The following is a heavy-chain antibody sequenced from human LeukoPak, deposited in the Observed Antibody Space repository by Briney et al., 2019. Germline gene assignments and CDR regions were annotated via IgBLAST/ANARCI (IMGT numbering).Heavy chain of an antibody. Sequence: SQTLSLTCTVSGGSISSGDYYWSWIRQPRGKGLESIGYIYYSGSTYYNPSLKSRVTMSVDTSKNQFSLKLSSVTAADTAVYYCAREGPYCSSASCHRPIGYWGQGTLVTVSS. V-gene: IGHV4-30-4*08. CDR2: IYYSGST. J-gene: IGHJ4*02. D-gene: IGHD2-2*01. CDR1: GGSISSGDYY. CDR3: AREGPYCSSASCHRPIGY.